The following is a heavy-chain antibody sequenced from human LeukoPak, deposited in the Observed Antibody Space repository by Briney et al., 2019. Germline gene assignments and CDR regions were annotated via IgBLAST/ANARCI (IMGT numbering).Heavy chain of an antibody. D-gene: IGHD6-19*01. V-gene: IGHV1-2*02. CDR2: INLNSGGT. Sequence: ASVKVSCKASGYTFTGYYMRWVRQAPGQGLEWMGWINLNSGGTNYAQKFQGRVTMTRDTSISTAYMELSRLRSDDTAVYYCATPSGQWPKLPRTPLDYWGQGTLVTVSS. CDR3: ATPSGQWPKLPRTPLDY. CDR1: GYTFTGYY. J-gene: IGHJ4*02.